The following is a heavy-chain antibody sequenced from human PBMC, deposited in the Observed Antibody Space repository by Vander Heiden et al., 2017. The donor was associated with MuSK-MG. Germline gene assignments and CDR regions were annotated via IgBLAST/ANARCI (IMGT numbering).Heavy chain of an antibody. J-gene: IGHJ6*03. Sequence: QVQLQESGPGLVKTSETLSLTCTVSGGSISSYYWSWIRQPAGKGLEWIGRIYTSGSTNYNPSLKSRVTMSVDTSKNQFSLKLSSVTAADTAVYYCARVGITMVRGFDYYMDVWGKGTTVTVSS. CDR2: IYTSGST. V-gene: IGHV4-4*07. CDR1: GGSISSYY. CDR3: ARVGITMVRGFDYYMDV. D-gene: IGHD3-10*01.